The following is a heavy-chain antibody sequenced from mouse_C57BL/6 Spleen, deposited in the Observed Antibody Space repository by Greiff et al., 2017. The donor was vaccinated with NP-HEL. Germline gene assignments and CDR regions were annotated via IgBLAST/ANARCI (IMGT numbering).Heavy chain of an antibody. V-gene: IGHV1-54*01. CDR3: ARKQFTNYAMDY. J-gene: IGHJ4*01. CDR1: GYAFTNYL. D-gene: IGHD1-1*01. CDR2: INPGSGGT. Sequence: QVQLQQSGAELVRPGTSVKVSCKASGYAFTNYLIEWVKQRPGQGLEWIGVINPGSGGTNYNEKFKGKATLTADKSSSTAYMQLSSLTSEDSAVYFCARKQFTNYAMDYWGQGTSVTVSS.